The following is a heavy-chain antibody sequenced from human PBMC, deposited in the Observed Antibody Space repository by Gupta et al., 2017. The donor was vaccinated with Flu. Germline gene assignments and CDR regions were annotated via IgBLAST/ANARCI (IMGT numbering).Heavy chain of an antibody. V-gene: IGHV1-69*02. CDR3: ASTVRSVNRMGPAAFFQH. Sequence: QVYVVQSGTQVKKPGPSVKASRKASGDTFTYYTFNWVRQDPGQGLEWVGRGIPNINVADSEPKRLFRCILSADKSTATTDMSPSSVRYAAMVLSYSASTVRSVNRMGPAAFFQHWGQGTLLTVSP. D-gene: IGHD3-3*02. J-gene: IGHJ1*01. CDR1: GDTFTYYT. CDR2: GIPNINVA.